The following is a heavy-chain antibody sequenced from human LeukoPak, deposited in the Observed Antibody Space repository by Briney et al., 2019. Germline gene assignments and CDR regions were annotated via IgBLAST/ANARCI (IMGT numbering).Heavy chain of an antibody. J-gene: IGHJ4*02. CDR1: GYSFTTYW. Sequence: GQSLKISCRVSGYSFTTYWIGWVRQMPGKGLEWMGIIYPGDSDTRYSPSFQGQVTMSADKSITTAYLQWSSLKASDTAMYYCARRQGCSSTSCPPDSWGQGTLVTVSS. CDR2: IYPGDSDT. V-gene: IGHV5-51*01. CDR3: ARRQGCSSTSCPPDS. D-gene: IGHD2-2*01.